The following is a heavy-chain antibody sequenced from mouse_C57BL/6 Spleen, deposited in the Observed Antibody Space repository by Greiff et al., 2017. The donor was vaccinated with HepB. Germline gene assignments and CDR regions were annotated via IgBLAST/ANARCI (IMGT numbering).Heavy chain of an antibody. D-gene: IGHD1-1*02. CDR2: IRNKANGYTT. Sequence: EVQGVESGGGLVQPGGSLSLSCAASGFTFTDYYMSWVRQPPGKALEWLGFIRNKANGYTTEYSASVKCRFTISRDNSQSILYLQMNALRAEDSATYYCASLLPSGVRYYAMDYWGQGTSVTVSS. CDR3: ASLLPSGVRYYAMDY. V-gene: IGHV7-3*01. J-gene: IGHJ4*01. CDR1: GFTFTDYY.